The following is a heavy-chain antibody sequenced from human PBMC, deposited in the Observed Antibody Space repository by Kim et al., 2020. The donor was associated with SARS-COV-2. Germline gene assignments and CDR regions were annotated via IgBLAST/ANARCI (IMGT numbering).Heavy chain of an antibody. CDR3: AKRAPVAGFDP. CDR1: GSTFSSYG. D-gene: IGHD2-15*01. V-gene: IGHV3-30*18. J-gene: IGHJ5*02. CDR2: ISYDGSNK. Sequence: GGSLRLSCAASGSTFSSYGMHWVRQAPGKGLEWVAVISYDGSNKYYADSVKGRFTISRDNSKNTLYLQMNSLRAEDTAVYYCAKRAPVAGFDPWGQGTLVTVSS.